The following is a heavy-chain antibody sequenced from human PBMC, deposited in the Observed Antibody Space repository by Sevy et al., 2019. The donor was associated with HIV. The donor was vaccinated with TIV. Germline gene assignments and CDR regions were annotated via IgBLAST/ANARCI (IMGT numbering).Heavy chain of an antibody. J-gene: IGHJ4*01. CDR2: ISSSSDSSRTL. D-gene: IGHD6-19*01. V-gene: IGHV3-48*01. CDR1: GFTFSRYA. Sequence: GGSLRLSCVASGFTFSRYAMHWVRQAPGKGLEWVSYISSSSDSSRTLYYADSVKGRFSISRDNAKNSVHLQMTSLRVEDTAVYYCARPDLSGWYFDFWGHGTLVTVSS. CDR3: ARPDLSGWYFDF.